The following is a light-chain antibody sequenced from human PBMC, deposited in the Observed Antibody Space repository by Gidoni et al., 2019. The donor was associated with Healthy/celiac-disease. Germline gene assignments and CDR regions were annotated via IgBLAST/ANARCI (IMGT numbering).Light chain of an antibody. CDR3: AAWDDSLSGRGYV. Sequence: QSVLLQPPSASGTPGHRLPIPCSGSSSNIGSNHVYWYQQLPGTAPKLLIYRNNQRPSGVPDRFSGSKSGTSASLAISGLRSEDEADYYCAAWDDSLSGRGYVFGTGTKVTVL. J-gene: IGLJ1*01. CDR1: SSNIGSNH. V-gene: IGLV1-47*01. CDR2: RNN.